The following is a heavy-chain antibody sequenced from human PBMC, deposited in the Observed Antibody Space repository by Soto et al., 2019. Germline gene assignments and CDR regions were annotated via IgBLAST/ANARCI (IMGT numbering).Heavy chain of an antibody. D-gene: IGHD4-17*01. V-gene: IGHV4-34*01. CDR1: GASFSGYY. CDR3: AAHLKTTVTAYWYFDL. J-gene: IGHJ2*01. Sequence: SETLSLTCAVFGASFSGYYCSWSRQPPGQGLEWIGEINHSGSTNFNPSLKSRVSISVDTSKKQFSLKLSSVTAADTAVYYCAAHLKTTVTAYWYFDLWGRGTLVTVSS. CDR2: INHSGST.